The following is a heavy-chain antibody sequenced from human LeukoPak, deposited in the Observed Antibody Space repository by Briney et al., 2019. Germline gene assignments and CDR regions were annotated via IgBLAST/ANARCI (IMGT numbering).Heavy chain of an antibody. Sequence: ASVKVSCKASGYTFTSYGISWVRQAPGQGLEWMGWISAYNGNTNYAQKLQGRVTMTTDTSTSTAYMELRSLRSDDTAVYYCAREGYYYDSSGYYGAFDIWGQGTMVTVSS. CDR1: GYTFTSYG. J-gene: IGHJ3*02. CDR3: AREGYYYDSSGYYGAFDI. D-gene: IGHD3-22*01. CDR2: ISAYNGNT. V-gene: IGHV1-18*01.